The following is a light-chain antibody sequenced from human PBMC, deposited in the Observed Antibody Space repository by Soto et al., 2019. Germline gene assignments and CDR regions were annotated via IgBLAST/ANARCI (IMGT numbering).Light chain of an antibody. CDR3: KQYNNWRT. CDR2: RAS. Sequence: EIVMTQSPATLSVSPGERATLSCRASESVSSNLAWYQQKPGQPPRLLIHRASTRATGIPARFSGSGSGTEFTLTISILQYEDAAVYYCKQYNNWRTFGQGTKVEIK. CDR1: ESVSSN. V-gene: IGKV3-15*01. J-gene: IGKJ1*01.